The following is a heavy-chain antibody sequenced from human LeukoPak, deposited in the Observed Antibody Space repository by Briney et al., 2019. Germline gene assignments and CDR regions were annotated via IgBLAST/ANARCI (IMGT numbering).Heavy chain of an antibody. J-gene: IGHJ4*02. CDR2: ISGSGGRT. V-gene: IGHV3-23*01. CDR3: AKGGRTTIFGVVITHFDY. D-gene: IGHD3-3*01. Sequence: GGSLRLSCAASGFTFSSYAMSWVRRAPGKGLEWVSAISGSGGRTYYAHSVKGRFTISRDNSKNTLYLQMNSLRAEDTAVYYCAKGGRTTIFGVVITHFDYWGQGTLVTVSS. CDR1: GFTFSSYA.